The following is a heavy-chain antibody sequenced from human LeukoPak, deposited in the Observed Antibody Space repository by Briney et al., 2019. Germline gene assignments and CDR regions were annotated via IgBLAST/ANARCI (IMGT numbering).Heavy chain of an antibody. V-gene: IGHV3-23*01. J-gene: IGHJ4*02. CDR3: AKDKLIAVAGTGDY. Sequence: PGGSLRLSCAASGFTFGSYAMSWVRQAPGKGLEWVSAISGSGGSTYYADSVKGRFTISRDNSKNTLYLQMNSLRAEDTAVYYCAKDKLIAVAGTGDYWGQGTLVTVSS. D-gene: IGHD6-19*01. CDR1: GFTFGSYA. CDR2: ISGSGGST.